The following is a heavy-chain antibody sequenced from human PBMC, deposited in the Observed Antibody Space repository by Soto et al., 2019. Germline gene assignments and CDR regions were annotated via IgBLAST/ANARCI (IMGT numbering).Heavy chain of an antibody. J-gene: IGHJ6*02. D-gene: IGHD2-2*01. V-gene: IGHV1-69*13. CDR2: IIPIFGTA. Sequence: GASVKVSCKASGGTFSSYAISWVRQAPGQGLEWMGGIIPIFGTANYAQKFQGRVTITADESTSTAYMELSSLRSEDTAVYYCARDRGVVPAAAPHYYYYGMDVWGQGTTVTVSS. CDR1: GGTFSSYA. CDR3: ARDRGVVPAAAPHYYYYGMDV.